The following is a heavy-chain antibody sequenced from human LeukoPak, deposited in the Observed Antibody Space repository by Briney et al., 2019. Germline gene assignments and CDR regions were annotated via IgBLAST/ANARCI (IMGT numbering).Heavy chain of an antibody. V-gene: IGHV4-30-4*01. D-gene: IGHD5-12*01. CDR3: ARERKSGYNIDY. J-gene: IGHJ4*02. CDR2: IYYSGSS. Sequence: SQTLSLTCTVSGGSISSDDYYWSWIRQPPGKGLEWIGYIYYSGSSYYSPSLKSRVIISVDTSKIQFSLRLSSVTAADTAVYFCARERKSGYNIDYWGQGTLVTVSS. CDR1: GGSISSDDYY.